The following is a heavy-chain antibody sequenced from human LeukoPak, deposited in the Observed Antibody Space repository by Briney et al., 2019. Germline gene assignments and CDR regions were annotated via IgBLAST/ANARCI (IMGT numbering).Heavy chain of an antibody. D-gene: IGHD3-10*01. CDR1: GFTFSSYS. Sequence: PGGSLRLSCAASGFTFSSYSMNWVRQAPGQGLEWVSSISSGSSYIYYADSVKGRFTISRDNAKNSLYLQMNSLRAEDTAVYYCAGSLWFGDSGWFDPWGQGTLVTVSS. J-gene: IGHJ5*02. V-gene: IGHV3-21*01. CDR3: AGSLWFGDSGWFDP. CDR2: ISSGSSYI.